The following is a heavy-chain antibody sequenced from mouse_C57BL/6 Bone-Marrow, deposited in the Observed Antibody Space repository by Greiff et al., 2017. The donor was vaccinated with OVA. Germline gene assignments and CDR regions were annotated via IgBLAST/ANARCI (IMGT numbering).Heavy chain of an antibody. CDR1: GFTFSSYA. CDR2: ISDGGSYT. J-gene: IGHJ3*01. V-gene: IGHV5-4*01. CDR3: AREWFAY. Sequence: EVQLVESGGGLVKPGGSLKLSCAASGFTFSSYAMSRVRQTPEKRLEWVATISDGGSYTYYPDNVKGRFTISRDNAKNNLYLQMSHLKSEDTAMYYCAREWFAYWGQGTLVTVSA.